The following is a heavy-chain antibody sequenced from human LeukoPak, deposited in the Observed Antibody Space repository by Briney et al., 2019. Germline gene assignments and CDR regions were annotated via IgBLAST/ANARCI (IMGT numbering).Heavy chain of an antibody. CDR2: ISWNSGSI. CDR3: AKGGCSSTSCYVDY. Sequence: GGSLRLSCAASGFTFDDYAMHWVRQAPGKGLEWVSGISWNSGSIGYADSVKGRFTISRDNAKNSLYLQMNSLRVEDMALYYCAKGGCSSTSCYVDYWGQGTLVTVSS. V-gene: IGHV3-9*03. CDR1: GFTFDDYA. D-gene: IGHD2-2*01. J-gene: IGHJ4*02.